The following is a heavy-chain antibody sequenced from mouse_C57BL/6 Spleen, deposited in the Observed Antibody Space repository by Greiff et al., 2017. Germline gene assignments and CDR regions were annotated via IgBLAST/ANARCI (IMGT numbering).Heavy chain of an antibody. D-gene: IGHD1-1*01. J-gene: IGHJ2*01. CDR3: ARDYYGSSGRNYFDY. CDR1: GFTFSSYA. V-gene: IGHV5-4*01. CDR2: ISDGGSYT. Sequence: EVKVVESGGGLVKPGGSLKLSCAASGFTFSSYAMSWVRQTPEKRLEWVATISDGGSYTYYPDNVKGRFTISRDNAKNNLYLQMSHLKSEDTAMYYCARDYYGSSGRNYFDYWGQGTTLTVSS.